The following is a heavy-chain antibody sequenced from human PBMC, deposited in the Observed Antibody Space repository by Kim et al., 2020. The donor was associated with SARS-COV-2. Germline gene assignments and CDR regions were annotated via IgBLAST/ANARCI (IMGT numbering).Heavy chain of an antibody. Sequence: SVKVSCKASGGTFSSYAISWVRQAPGQGLEWMGGIIPIFGTANYAQKFQGRVTITADESTSTAYMELSSLRSEDTAVYYCASSMVRGVNYYYGMDVWGQGTTVTVSS. V-gene: IGHV1-69*13. CDR2: IIPIFGTA. CDR1: GGTFSSYA. D-gene: IGHD3-10*01. J-gene: IGHJ6*02. CDR3: ASSMVRGVNYYYGMDV.